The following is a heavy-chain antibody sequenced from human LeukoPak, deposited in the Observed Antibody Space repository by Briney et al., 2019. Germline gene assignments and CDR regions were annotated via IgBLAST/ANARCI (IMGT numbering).Heavy chain of an antibody. J-gene: IGHJ4*02. CDR3: ARSDTNYCSSTSCYRGSRFDY. Sequence: SETLSLTCTVSGGSISSYYWSWIRQPPGKGLEWIGYIYYSGSTNYNPSLKSRVTISVDTSRNQFSLKLSSVTAADTAVYYCARSDTNYCSSTSCYRGSRFDYWGQGTLVTVSS. D-gene: IGHD2-2*02. V-gene: IGHV4-59*01. CDR1: GGSISSYY. CDR2: IYYSGST.